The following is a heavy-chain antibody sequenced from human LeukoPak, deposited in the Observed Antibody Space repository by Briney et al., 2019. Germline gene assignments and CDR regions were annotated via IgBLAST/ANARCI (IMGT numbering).Heavy chain of an antibody. CDR3: TRDQTPYY. Sequence: GGSLRLSCAASGFTFSSYSMNWVRQAPGKGLEWVGFIASETYGGTAEYAASVKGRFTISRDDSKSIAYLQMNSLKTEDTAVYYCTRDQTPYYWGQGTLVTVSS. V-gene: IGHV3-49*04. CDR1: GFTFSSYS. J-gene: IGHJ4*02. CDR2: IASETYGGTA.